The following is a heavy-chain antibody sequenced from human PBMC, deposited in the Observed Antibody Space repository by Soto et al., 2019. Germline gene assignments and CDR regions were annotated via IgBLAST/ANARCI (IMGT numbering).Heavy chain of an antibody. Sequence: GGCRRLSCAASGRTLTRYAIHWVRQGPGKGLEWVALIWYEGNEKYYADSVKVRFTISTDKSKDRFYLHMNSLSDAATAMYYCAREALGGRGLDAFDIWGQGTMVTVSS. CDR2: IWYEGNEK. D-gene: IGHD3-16*01. CDR1: GRTLTRYA. CDR3: AREALGGRGLDAFDI. V-gene: IGHV3-33*01. J-gene: IGHJ3*02.